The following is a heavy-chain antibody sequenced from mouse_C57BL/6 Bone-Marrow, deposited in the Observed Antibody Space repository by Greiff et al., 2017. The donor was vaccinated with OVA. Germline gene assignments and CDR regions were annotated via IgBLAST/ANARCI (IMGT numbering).Heavy chain of an antibody. CDR3: AREGYDPSRWYFDV. V-gene: IGHV1-55*01. CDR1: GYTFTSYW. CDR2: IYPGSGST. D-gene: IGHD2-2*01. J-gene: IGHJ1*03. Sequence: VQLQQPGAELVKPGASVKMSCKASGYTFTSYWITWVKQRPGQGLEWIGDIYPGSGSTNYNEKFKSKATLTVDTSSSTAYMQLSSLTSEDSAVYYCAREGYDPSRWYFDVWGTGTTVTVSS.